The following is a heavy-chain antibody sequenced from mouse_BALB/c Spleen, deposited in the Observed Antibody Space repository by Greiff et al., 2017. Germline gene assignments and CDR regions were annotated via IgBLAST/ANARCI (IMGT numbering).Heavy chain of an antibody. V-gene: IGHV5-6-3*01. CDR3: ARDGDGNPFDY. CDR2: INSNGGST. J-gene: IGHJ2*01. D-gene: IGHD2-1*01. Sequence: EVQGAESGGGLVQPGGSLKLSCAASGFTFSSYGMSWVRQTPDKRLELVATINSNGGSTYYPDSVKGRFTISRDNAKNTLYLQMSSLKSEDTAMYYCARDGDGNPFDYWGQGTTLTVSS. CDR1: GFTFSSYG.